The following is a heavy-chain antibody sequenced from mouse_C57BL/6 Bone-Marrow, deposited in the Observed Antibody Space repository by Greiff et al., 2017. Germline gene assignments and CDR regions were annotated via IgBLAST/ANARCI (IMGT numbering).Heavy chain of an antibody. V-gene: IGHV1-55*01. Sequence: QVQLQQPGAELVKPGASVKMSCKASGYTFTSYWITWVKQRPGQGLEWIGDIYPGSGSTNYNEKFKSKATLTVDTSSSTAYMQLSSLTSEDSAVYYCARSAITTVDWYFDVWGTGTTVTVSS. D-gene: IGHD1-1*01. CDR3: ARSAITTVDWYFDV. CDR1: GYTFTSYW. J-gene: IGHJ1*03. CDR2: IYPGSGST.